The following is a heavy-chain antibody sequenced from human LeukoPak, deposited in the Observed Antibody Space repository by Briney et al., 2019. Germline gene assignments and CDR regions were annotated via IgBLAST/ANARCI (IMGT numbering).Heavy chain of an antibody. CDR3: AREGWSGTGFDY. Sequence: ASVKVSCKASGYTFTSYAMQWVRQAPGQRLEWMGWINAGNGNTKYSQEFQGRVTITRDTSASTAYMELSSLRSEDMAVYYCAREGWSGTGFDYWGQGTLVTVSS. CDR1: GYTFTSYA. CDR2: INAGNGNT. D-gene: IGHD3/OR15-3a*01. V-gene: IGHV1-3*03. J-gene: IGHJ4*02.